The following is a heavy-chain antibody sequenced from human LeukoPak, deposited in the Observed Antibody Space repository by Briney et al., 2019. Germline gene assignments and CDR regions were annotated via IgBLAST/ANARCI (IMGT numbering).Heavy chain of an antibody. Sequence: ASVKVSCKASGYTFTVYHMHWVRQAPGQGLEWMGIINPSDGSTTYAQKFQGRVSITRDMSTSTIYMELSRLRSDDTAVYYCASSIAVAGTGFDYWGQGTLVTVSS. CDR2: INPSDGST. CDR1: GYTFTVYH. V-gene: IGHV1-46*01. J-gene: IGHJ4*02. D-gene: IGHD6-19*01. CDR3: ASSIAVAGTGFDY.